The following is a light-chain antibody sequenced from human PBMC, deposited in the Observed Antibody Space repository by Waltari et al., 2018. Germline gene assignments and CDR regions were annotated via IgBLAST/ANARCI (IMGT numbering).Light chain of an antibody. J-gene: IGKJ1*01. V-gene: IGKV3-15*01. Sequence: EIVMTQSPATLSVSPGERATLSCRASQSFSSNLAWYQQKPGQAPRLLIYGASTRATGIPARFSDSGSGTEFTLTISSLQSEDFAVYYCQQYNNWPPWTFGQGTKVEIK. CDR3: QQYNNWPPWT. CDR2: GAS. CDR1: QSFSSN.